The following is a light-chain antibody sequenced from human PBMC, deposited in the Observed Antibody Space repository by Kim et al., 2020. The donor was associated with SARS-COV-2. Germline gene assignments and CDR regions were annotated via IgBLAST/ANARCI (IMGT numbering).Light chain of an antibody. CDR3: LLSYSGGLNVV. Sequence: QAVVTQEPSLTVSPGGTVTLTCASSTGPVTSSHYAYWFQQKPGQAPKTLIYDTDNKHSWTPARFSGSLLGDKAALTLSGAQPEDEADYYCLLSYSGGLNVVFGGGTQLTVL. CDR2: DTD. V-gene: IGLV7-46*01. CDR1: TGPVTSSHY. J-gene: IGLJ2*01.